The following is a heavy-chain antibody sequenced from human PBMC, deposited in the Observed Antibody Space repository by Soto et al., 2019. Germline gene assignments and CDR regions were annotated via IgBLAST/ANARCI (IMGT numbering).Heavy chain of an antibody. J-gene: IGHJ4*02. Sequence: QVQLVQSGAEVKKPGASVKVSCKASGYTFTSYYMHWVRQAPGQGLEWMGIINPSGGSTSYAQKFQGRVTMTRDTSTSTVYMELSSLRSEDPAVYYCARDPAGGRFDYWGQGTLVTVSS. CDR2: INPSGGST. CDR1: GYTFTSYY. D-gene: IGHD6-25*01. V-gene: IGHV1-46*01. CDR3: ARDPAGGRFDY.